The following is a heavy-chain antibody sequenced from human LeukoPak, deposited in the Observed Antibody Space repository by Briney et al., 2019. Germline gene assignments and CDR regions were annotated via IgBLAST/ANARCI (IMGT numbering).Heavy chain of an antibody. CDR2: IYYSGST. J-gene: IGHJ4*02. CDR3: ARGRRKTIYCSGGSCYSLDY. CDR1: GGSISSYY. D-gene: IGHD2-15*01. Sequence: PSETLSLTCTVSGGSISSYYWSWIRQPPGKGLEWIGYIYYSGSTNYNPSLKSRVTISVDTSKNQFSLKLSSVTAADTAVYYCARGRRKTIYCSGGSCYSLDYWGQGTLVTVSS. V-gene: IGHV4-59*12.